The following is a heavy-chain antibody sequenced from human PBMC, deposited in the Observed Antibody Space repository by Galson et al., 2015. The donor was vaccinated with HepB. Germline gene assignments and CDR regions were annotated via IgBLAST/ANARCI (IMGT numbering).Heavy chain of an antibody. V-gene: IGHV2-70*13. CDR2: IDWGDDK. CDR3: ARIRAVAGRRLFDY. Sequence: PALVKPTQTLTLTCTFSGFSLSTSGMCVSWIRQPPGKALEWLALIDWGDDKYYSTSLKTRLTISKDTSKNQVVLTMTNMDPVDTATYYCARIRAVAGRRLFDYWGQGTLVTVSS. D-gene: IGHD6-19*01. CDR1: GFSLSTSGMC. J-gene: IGHJ4*02.